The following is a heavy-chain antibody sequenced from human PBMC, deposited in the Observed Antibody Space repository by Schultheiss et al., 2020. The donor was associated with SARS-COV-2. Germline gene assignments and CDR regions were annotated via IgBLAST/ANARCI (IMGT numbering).Heavy chain of an antibody. Sequence: SVKVSCKASGGTFSSYAISWVRQAPGQGLEWMGGIIPIFGTANYAQKFQGRVTITADESTSTAYMELSSLRSEDTAVYYCARDQRSVVVAAKDYWGQGTLVTVSS. CDR2: IIPIFGTA. CDR1: GGTFSSYA. D-gene: IGHD2-15*01. CDR3: ARDQRSVVVAAKDY. V-gene: IGHV1-69*13. J-gene: IGHJ4*02.